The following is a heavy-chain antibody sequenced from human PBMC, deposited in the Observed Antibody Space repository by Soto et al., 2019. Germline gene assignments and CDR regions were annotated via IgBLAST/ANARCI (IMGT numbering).Heavy chain of an antibody. CDR1: GFTFSSYG. D-gene: IGHD3-10*01. Sequence: PGGSLRLSCAASGFTFSSYGMHWVRQAPGKGLEWVAVIWYDGSNKYYADSVKGRFTISRDNSKNSLYLQMNSLRAEDTALYYCTGGVIRDTYYFDYWGQGTLVTVSS. CDR2: IWYDGSNK. V-gene: IGHV3-33*01. CDR3: TGGVIRDTYYFDY. J-gene: IGHJ4*02.